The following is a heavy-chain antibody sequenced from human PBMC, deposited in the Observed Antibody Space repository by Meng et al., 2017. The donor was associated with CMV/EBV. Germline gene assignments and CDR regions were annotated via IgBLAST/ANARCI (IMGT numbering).Heavy chain of an antibody. CDR3: AKDRLNLFTEYQLPATHFDY. V-gene: IGHV3-23*01. Sequence: GESLKISCAASGFTFSSYAMSWVRQAPGKGLEWVSAISGSGGSTYYADSVKGQFTISRDNSKNTLYLQMNSLRAEDTAVYYCAKDRLNLFTEYQLPATHFDYWGQGTLVTVSS. CDR1: GFTFSSYA. CDR2: ISGSGGST. J-gene: IGHJ4*02. D-gene: IGHD2-2*01.